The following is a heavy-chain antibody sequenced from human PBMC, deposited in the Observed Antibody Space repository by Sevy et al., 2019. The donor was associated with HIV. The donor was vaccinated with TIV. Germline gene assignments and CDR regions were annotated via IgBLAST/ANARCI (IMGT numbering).Heavy chain of an antibody. CDR3: ARTNSYSSSWNNWFDP. D-gene: IGHD6-13*01. CDR1: GGSISSYY. J-gene: IGHJ5*02. V-gene: IGHV4-4*07. CDR2: IYTSGST. Sequence: SETLSLTCTVSGGSISSYYWSWIRQPAGKGLEWIGRIYTSGSTNYNPSLKSRVTMSVDTSKNQFSLKLSPVTAADTAVYYCARTNSYSSSWNNWFDPWGQGTLVTVSS.